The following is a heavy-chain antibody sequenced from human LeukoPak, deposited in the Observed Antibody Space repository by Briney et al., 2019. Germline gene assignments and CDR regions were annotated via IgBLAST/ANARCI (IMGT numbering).Heavy chain of an antibody. Sequence: PGGSLRLSCAASGFTFSSYGMHWVRQAPGKGLEWVSVIYSGGSTYYADSVKGRFTISRDNSKNTLYLQVNSLRAEDTAVYYCARAVVVVAATRRAFDIWGQGTMVTVSS. J-gene: IGHJ3*02. CDR1: GFTFSSYG. CDR2: IYSGGST. CDR3: ARAVVVVAATRRAFDI. D-gene: IGHD2-15*01. V-gene: IGHV3-NL1*01.